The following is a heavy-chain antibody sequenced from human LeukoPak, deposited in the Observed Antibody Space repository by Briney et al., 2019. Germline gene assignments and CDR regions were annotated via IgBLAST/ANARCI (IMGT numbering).Heavy chain of an antibody. CDR2: IYYSGST. V-gene: IGHV4-59*08. J-gene: IGHJ3*02. CDR3: ARQECYYDSSGPWGDAFDI. Sequence: PSETLSLTCTVSGGSISSYYWSWIRQPPGKGLEWIGHIYYSGSTNYNPSLKSRVTISEDTSKNQFSLKLSSVTAADTAVYYCARQECYYDSSGPWGDAFDIWGQGTMVTVSS. D-gene: IGHD3-22*01. CDR1: GGSISSYY.